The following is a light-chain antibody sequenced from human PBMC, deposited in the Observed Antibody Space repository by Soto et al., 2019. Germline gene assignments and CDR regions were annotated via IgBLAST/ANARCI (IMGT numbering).Light chain of an antibody. V-gene: IGLV1-44*01. CDR2: TDN. J-gene: IGLJ2*01. CDR3: AAWDGSLNGHVV. CDR1: SSNIGSNS. Sequence: QSVLTQPPSASVAPGQRVTISCSGSSSNIGSNSVNWYQQLPGTAPKLLIYTDNQRPSGVPDRFSGSKSGTSASLAISGLQSEDDADYYCAAWDGSLNGHVVFGGGTKLTVL.